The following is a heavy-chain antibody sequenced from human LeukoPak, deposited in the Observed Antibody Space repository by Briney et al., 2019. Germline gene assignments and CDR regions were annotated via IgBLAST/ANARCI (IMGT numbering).Heavy chain of an antibody. CDR2: IYHSGST. D-gene: IGHD2-2*02. CDR3: ASGYCSSTSCYTPLGWFDP. Sequence: SETLSLTCTVSGYSISSGYYWGWIRQPPGKGLEWIGSIYHSGSTYYNPSLKSRVTISVATSKNQFSLQLSSVTAADTAVYYCASGYCSSTSCYTPLGWFDPWGQGTLVTVSS. CDR1: GYSISSGYY. V-gene: IGHV4-38-2*02. J-gene: IGHJ5*02.